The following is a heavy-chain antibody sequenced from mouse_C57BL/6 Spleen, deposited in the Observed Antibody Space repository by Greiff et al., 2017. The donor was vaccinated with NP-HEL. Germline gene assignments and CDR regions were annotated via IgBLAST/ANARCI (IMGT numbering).Heavy chain of an antibody. CDR1: GFSLTSYG. J-gene: IGHJ4*01. V-gene: IGHV2-5*01. Sequence: VKLMESGPGLVQPSQSLSITCTVSGFSLTSYGVHWVRQSPGKGLEWLGVIWRGGSTDYNAAFMSRLSITKDNSTSQVFFKMNSLPADATAIYYCAKEYYAMAYWGQGTSVTVSS. CDR2: IWRGGST. CDR3: AKEYYAMAY.